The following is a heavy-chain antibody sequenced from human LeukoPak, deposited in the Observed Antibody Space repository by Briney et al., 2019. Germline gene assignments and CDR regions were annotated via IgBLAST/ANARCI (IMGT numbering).Heavy chain of an antibody. CDR1: GFTFLSYW. CDR3: VGEDYNILTGPGQGAFDV. V-gene: IGHV3-7*01. D-gene: IGHD3-9*01. CDR2: IKQDGSEK. J-gene: IGHJ3*01. Sequence: GGSLRLSCAASGFTFLSYWMSWVRQAPGKGLEWVANIKQDGSEKYYVDSVKGRFTISRDNAKNSLYLQMNSLRAEDTAVYYCVGEDYNILTGPGQGAFDVWGQGTVVTVSS.